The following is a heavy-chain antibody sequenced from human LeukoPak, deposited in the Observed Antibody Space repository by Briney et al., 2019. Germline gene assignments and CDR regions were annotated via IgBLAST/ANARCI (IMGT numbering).Heavy chain of an antibody. V-gene: IGHV3-23*01. Sequence: PRGSLRLSCAASGFAPSSYAMSWGRQAPGKGLGWVSAISGSGGSTYYADSVKGRFTISRDNSKNTLYLQMNSLRAEDTAVYYCAKGLEGVVVITNFDYWGQGTLVTVSS. CDR2: ISGSGGST. J-gene: IGHJ4*02. CDR1: GFAPSSYA. CDR3: AKGLEGVVVITNFDY. D-gene: IGHD3-22*01.